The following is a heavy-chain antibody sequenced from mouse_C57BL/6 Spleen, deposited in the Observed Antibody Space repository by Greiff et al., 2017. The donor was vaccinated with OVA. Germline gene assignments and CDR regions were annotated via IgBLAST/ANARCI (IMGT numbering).Heavy chain of an antibody. CDR1: GYTFTDYE. D-gene: IGHD1-1*01. CDR2: IDPETGGT. J-gene: IGHJ4*01. CDR3: YYYGSDYYAMDY. V-gene: IGHV1-15*01. Sequence: QVQLQQSGAELVRPGASVTLSCKASGYTFTDYEMHWVQQTPVHGLEWIGAIDPETGGTAYNQKFKGKAILAADKSSSTAYMELRSLTSEDSAVYYCYYYGSDYYAMDYWGQGTSVTGSS.